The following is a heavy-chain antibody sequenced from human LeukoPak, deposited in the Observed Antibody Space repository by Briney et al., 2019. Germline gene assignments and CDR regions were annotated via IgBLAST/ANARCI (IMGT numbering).Heavy chain of an antibody. CDR1: GYTFTGYY. D-gene: IGHD1-1*01. CDR2: INPNSGGT. J-gene: IGHJ3*02. CDR3: ARAPYNWNDVGAFDI. V-gene: IGHV1-2*02. Sequence: ASVKVSCKASGYTFTGYYMHWVRQAPGQGLEWMGWINPNSGGTTYAQKFQGRVTMTRDTSISTAYMELSRLRSDDTAVYYCARAPYNWNDVGAFDIWGQGTMVTVSS.